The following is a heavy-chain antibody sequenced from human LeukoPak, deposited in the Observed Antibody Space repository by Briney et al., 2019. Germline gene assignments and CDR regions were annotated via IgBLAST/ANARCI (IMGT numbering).Heavy chain of an antibody. CDR3: ARERGPLAAPVRVFDP. Sequence: SVKVSCKASGGTFSSYAISWVRQAPGQGLEWMGGIIPIFGTANYAQKFQGRVTITADESTSTAYMELSSLRSEDTAVYYCARERGPLAAPVRVFDPWGQGTLVTVSS. J-gene: IGHJ5*02. CDR2: IIPIFGTA. D-gene: IGHD6-6*01. V-gene: IGHV1-69*13. CDR1: GGTFSSYA.